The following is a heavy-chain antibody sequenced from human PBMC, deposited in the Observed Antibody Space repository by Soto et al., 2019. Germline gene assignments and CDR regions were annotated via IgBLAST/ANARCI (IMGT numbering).Heavy chain of an antibody. J-gene: IGHJ3*02. CDR1: GYTFNSYY. D-gene: IGHD3-22*01. CDR2: INPSGGST. CDR3: ARGLSYDSSGWRAFDI. V-gene: IGHV1-46*02. Sequence: HVQLVQSGAEVKKPGASVKVSCKASGYTFNSYYMHWVRQAPGQGLEWMGIINPSGGSTSYAQKFQGRVTMTRDTSTSTVYMELSSLRSEDTAVYYCARGLSYDSSGWRAFDIWGQGTMVTVSS.